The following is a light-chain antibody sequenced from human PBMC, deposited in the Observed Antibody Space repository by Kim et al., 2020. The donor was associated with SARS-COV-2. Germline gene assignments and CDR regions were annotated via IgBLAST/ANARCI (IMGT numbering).Light chain of an antibody. Sequence: DIQMTQSPSSLSASVGDRLTITCRASQSISTYLNWYQLKPGKAPKFLIYAASSLIGGVPSRFSGSGSGTVFTLTISSLQPEDSATYYCQQRYVIPRTFGKGTKLEIK. CDR3: QQRYVIPRT. CDR2: AAS. V-gene: IGKV1-39*01. CDR1: QSISTY. J-gene: IGKJ2*02.